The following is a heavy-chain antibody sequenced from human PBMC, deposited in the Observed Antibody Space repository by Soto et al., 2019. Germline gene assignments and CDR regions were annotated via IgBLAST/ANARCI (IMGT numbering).Heavy chain of an antibody. D-gene: IGHD4-17*01. CDR3: AKVLVLARATVFYGMDV. J-gene: IGHJ6*02. V-gene: IGHV3-23*01. CDR1: GLTFSSYA. CDR2: ISGSGGST. Sequence: EVQLLESGGGLVQPGGSLRLSCAASGLTFSSYAMSWVRQAPGKGLEWVSAISGSGGSTYYADSVKGRFTISRDNSKNTLYLQMNILRAEDTAVYYCAKVLVLARATVFYGMDVWGQGTTVTFSS.